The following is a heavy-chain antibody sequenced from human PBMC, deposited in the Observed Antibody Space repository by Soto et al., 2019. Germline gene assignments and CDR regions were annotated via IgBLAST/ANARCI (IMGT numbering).Heavy chain of an antibody. V-gene: IGHV1-69*08. CDR3: AREMEVVAATIRHYYYYYMDV. CDR2: IIPILGIA. Sequence: QVQLVQSGAEVKKPGSSVKVSCKASGGTFSSYTISWVRQAPGQGLEWMGRIIPILGIANYAQKFQGRVTITADKSTSTVYMELSSLRSEDTAVYYCAREMEVVAATIRHYYYYYMDVWGKGTTVTVSS. D-gene: IGHD2-15*01. J-gene: IGHJ6*03. CDR1: GGTFSSYT.